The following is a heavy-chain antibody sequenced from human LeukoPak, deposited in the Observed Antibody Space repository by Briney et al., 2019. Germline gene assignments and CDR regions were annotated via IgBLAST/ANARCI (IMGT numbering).Heavy chain of an antibody. CDR2: ISFSGTNT. V-gene: IGHV3-23*01. CDR1: GFTFSSYA. Sequence: PGGSLRLSCAASGFTFSSYAMSWVRQAPGKGLEWVSAISFSGTNTYYADSVKGRFTISRDNLKNTLYLQMNSLGAEDTAVHFCAKEVKAATNWFDPWGQGTLVTVSS. J-gene: IGHJ5*02. CDR3: AKEVKAATNWFDP. D-gene: IGHD6-25*01.